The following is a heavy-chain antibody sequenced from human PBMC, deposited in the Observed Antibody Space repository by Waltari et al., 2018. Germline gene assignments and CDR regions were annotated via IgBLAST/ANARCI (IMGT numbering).Heavy chain of an antibody. CDR3: ARGSYCSSTSCYGGGLGY. CDR1: GYTFTSYD. CDR2: MNPNSGNT. J-gene: IGHJ4*02. Sequence: QVQLVQSGAEVKKPGASVKVSCKASGYTFTSYDTNWVRQATGQGLEWMGWMNPNSGNTGYAQKFQGRVTITRNTSISTAYMELSSLRSEDTAVYYCARGSYCSSTSCYGGGLGYWGQGTLVTVSS. D-gene: IGHD2-2*01. V-gene: IGHV1-8*03.